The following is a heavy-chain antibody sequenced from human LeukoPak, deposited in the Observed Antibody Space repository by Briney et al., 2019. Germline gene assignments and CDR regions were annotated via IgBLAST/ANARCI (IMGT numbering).Heavy chain of an antibody. D-gene: IGHD6-13*01. CDR3: ARDRRIAAAGTGNY. J-gene: IGHJ4*02. Sequence: ASVKVSCKASGYTFTIYGISWVRQAPGQGVEWMGWISAYNGNTNYAQKLQGRVTMTTDTSTSTAYMELRSLRSDDTAVYYCARDRRIAAAGTGNYWGQGTLVTVSS. CDR1: GYTFTIYG. CDR2: ISAYNGNT. V-gene: IGHV1-18*01.